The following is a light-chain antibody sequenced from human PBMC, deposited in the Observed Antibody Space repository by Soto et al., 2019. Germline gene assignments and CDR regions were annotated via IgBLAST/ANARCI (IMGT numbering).Light chain of an antibody. CDR1: NSDVGSYNL. V-gene: IGLV2-23*01. Sequence: QSVLTQPASVSGSPGRSITISCTGTNSDVGSYNLVSWYQQNPGKAPKLIIYEGSKRPSGISNRFSGSKSGNTASLTISGLQAEDESDYYCCSYADSTTWVFGTGSKVTVL. J-gene: IGLJ1*01. CDR3: CSYADSTTWV. CDR2: EGS.